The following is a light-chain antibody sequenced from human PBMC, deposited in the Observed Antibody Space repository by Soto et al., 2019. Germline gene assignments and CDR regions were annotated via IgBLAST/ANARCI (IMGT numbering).Light chain of an antibody. Sequence: EIVLTQSPGTLSLSPEERATLSCRASQTVSNYYLAWYQQKPGQAPRLLIYGASVRASGIPDRFSGSGSGTEFSLTITRLEPEDFAVYYCQQYGSSDPLTFGGGTRVDIK. V-gene: IGKV3-20*01. CDR2: GAS. J-gene: IGKJ4*01. CDR1: QTVSNYY. CDR3: QQYGSSDPLT.